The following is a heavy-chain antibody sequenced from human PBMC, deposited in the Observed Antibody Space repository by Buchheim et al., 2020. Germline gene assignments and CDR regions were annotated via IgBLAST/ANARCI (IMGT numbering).Heavy chain of an antibody. CDR2: IYYCGST. D-gene: IGHD1-26*01. Sequence: QVQLHEEGEGVCKDEKKRERRETGGGSSRSSGGYVGCWIRQHPGKGLEWIGYIYYCGSTYYNPSLKSRVTISVDTSKNQFSCKLSSVTAADTAVYYCARDRDSGSYYLPRNWFDPWSQGTL. CDR3: ARDRDSGSYYLPRNWFDP. J-gene: IGHJ5*02. CDR1: GSSRSSGGYV. V-gene: IGHV4-31*02.